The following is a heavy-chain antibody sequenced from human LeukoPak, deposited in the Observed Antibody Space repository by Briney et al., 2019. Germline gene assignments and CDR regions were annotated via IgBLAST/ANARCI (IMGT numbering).Heavy chain of an antibody. CDR1: GFTFDDYA. V-gene: IGHV3-9*01. Sequence: GRSLRLSCAASGFTFDDYAMHWVRQAPGKGLEWVSGISSNSGSIGYAGSVKGRFTIFRDNAKNSLYLQMNSLRAEDTALYYCAKDKWPTGDSNAFDIWGQGTMVTVSS. J-gene: IGHJ3*02. D-gene: IGHD4-17*01. CDR3: AKDKWPTGDSNAFDI. CDR2: ISSNSGSI.